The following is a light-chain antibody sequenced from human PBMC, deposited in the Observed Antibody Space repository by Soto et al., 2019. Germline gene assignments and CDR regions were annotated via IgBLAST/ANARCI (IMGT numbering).Light chain of an antibody. CDR3: SSYAGINNFYV. V-gene: IGLV2-8*01. Sequence: QSVLTQPPSASGTPGQRVTISCSGTSSDVGGYVYVSWYQQHPGKAPKLMIYEVSKRPSGVPDRFSGSKSGNTASLTVSGLQADDEADYYCSSYAGINNFYVFGTGTKVTVL. CDR2: EVS. J-gene: IGLJ1*01. CDR1: SSDVGGYVY.